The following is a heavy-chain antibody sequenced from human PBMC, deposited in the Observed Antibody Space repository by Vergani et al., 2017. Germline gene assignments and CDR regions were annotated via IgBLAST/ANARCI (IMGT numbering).Heavy chain of an antibody. CDR1: GFSFSNAW. CDR2: IYSGGST. Sequence: VQLVESGGGLVKPEGSLRLSCAASGFSFSNAWMNWVRQAPGKGLEWVSVIYSGGSTYYADSVKGRFTISRDNSKNTLYLQMNSLRAEDTAVYYCASKGSIAAAGASLGYWGQGTLVTVSS. D-gene: IGHD6-13*01. CDR3: ASKGSIAAAGASLGY. V-gene: IGHV3-66*01. J-gene: IGHJ4*02.